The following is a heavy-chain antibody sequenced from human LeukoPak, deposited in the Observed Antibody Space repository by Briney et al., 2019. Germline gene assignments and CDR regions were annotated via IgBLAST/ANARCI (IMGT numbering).Heavy chain of an antibody. CDR3: ARDLAITIFGVVIRTDAFDI. V-gene: IGHV1-69*13. Sequence: SVKVSCKASGGTSSSYAISWVRQAPGQGLEWMGGIIPIFGTANYAQKLQGRVTITADESTSTAYMELSSLRSEDTAVYYCARDLAITIFGVVIRTDAFDIWGQGTMVTVSS. CDR1: GGTSSSYA. J-gene: IGHJ3*02. CDR2: IIPIFGTA. D-gene: IGHD3-3*01.